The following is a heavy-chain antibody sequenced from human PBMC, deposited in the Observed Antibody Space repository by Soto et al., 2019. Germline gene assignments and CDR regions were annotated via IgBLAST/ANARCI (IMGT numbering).Heavy chain of an antibody. CDR3: ARAGCDGGRCYTLVGLRYGMDV. CDR1: GFTFSSYA. V-gene: IGHV3-30*04. J-gene: IGHJ6*02. CDR2: ISYDGNNK. D-gene: IGHD2-15*01. Sequence: QVQLVESGGGVVQPGRSLRLSCAASGFTFSSYAMNWVRQAPGKGLEWVAIISYDGNNKYYADSVKGRFTISRDNSKNTLYLQRNSLRAEDTAVYYCARAGCDGGRCYTLVGLRYGMDVWGQGTTVTVSS.